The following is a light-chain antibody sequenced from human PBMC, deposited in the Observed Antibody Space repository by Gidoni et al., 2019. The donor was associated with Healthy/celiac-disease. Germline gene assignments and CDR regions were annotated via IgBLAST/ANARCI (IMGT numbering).Light chain of an antibody. CDR3: QQRSNWPPAIT. CDR1: QSVSSY. J-gene: IGKJ5*01. Sequence: EIVLTQSPATLSLSPGERATLSCRASQSVSSYLAWYQQKPGQSPRLLIYDASNRATGIPARFSGSGSGTDFTLTFSCLEPEDFAVYYCQQRSNWPPAITFGQXTRLEIK. CDR2: DAS. V-gene: IGKV3-11*01.